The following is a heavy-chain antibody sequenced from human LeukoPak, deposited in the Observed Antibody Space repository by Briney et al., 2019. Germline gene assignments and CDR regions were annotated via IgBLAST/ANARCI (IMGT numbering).Heavy chain of an antibody. CDR1: GDSVSSNSAT. Sequence: SQTLSLTCAISGDSVSSNSATWNWIRQSPSRGLEWLGRTYYRSKWSNDSAVSVKSRISINPDTPKNQFSLQLNSVTPEDTAVYYCARRTSGLGPFGIWGQGTMVTVSS. CDR2: TYYRSKWSN. CDR3: ARRTSGLGPFGI. J-gene: IGHJ3*02. V-gene: IGHV6-1*01. D-gene: IGHD6-25*01.